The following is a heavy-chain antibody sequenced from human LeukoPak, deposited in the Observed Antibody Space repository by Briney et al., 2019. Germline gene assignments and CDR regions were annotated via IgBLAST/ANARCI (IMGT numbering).Heavy chain of an antibody. J-gene: IGHJ6*03. CDR1: GYTFTSYD. Sequence: ASVKVSCKASGYTFTSYDINWVRQAPGQGLEWMGWMNPNSGNTGYAQKFQGRVTITRNTSISTAYMELSSLRSEDTAVYYCAREPHYYYYMDVWGKGTTVTVSS. CDR2: MNPNSGNT. V-gene: IGHV1-8*03. D-gene: IGHD1-14*01. CDR3: AREPHYYYYMDV.